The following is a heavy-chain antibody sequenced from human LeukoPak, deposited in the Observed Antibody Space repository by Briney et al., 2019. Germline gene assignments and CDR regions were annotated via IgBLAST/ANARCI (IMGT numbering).Heavy chain of an antibody. J-gene: IGHJ4*02. V-gene: IGHV3-74*01. D-gene: IGHD6-13*01. CDR3: AVSSSPIV. Sequence: GGSLRLSCAASGFTFSSYWMHWVRQAPGKGLVWVSRINSDGTITGYADSVRGRFTISRDNAKNTVFLQMNSLRAEDTAVYYCAVSSSPIVWGQGTLVTVSS. CDR2: INSDGTIT. CDR1: GFTFSSYW.